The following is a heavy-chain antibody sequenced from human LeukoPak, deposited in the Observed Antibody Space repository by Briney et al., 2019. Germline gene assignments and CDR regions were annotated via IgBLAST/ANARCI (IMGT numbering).Heavy chain of an antibody. CDR3: ARSLSPNYYAFGY. CDR1: GFTFSSYS. CDR2: ISSSSSYI. J-gene: IGHJ4*02. Sequence: GGSLRLSCAASGFTFSSYSMNWVRQAPGKGLEWVSSISSSSSYIYYADSVKGRFTISRDNAKKSLYMQMNSLRAEDTAVYYCARSLSPNYYAFGYWGQGTLVTVSS. D-gene: IGHD3-10*01. V-gene: IGHV3-21*01.